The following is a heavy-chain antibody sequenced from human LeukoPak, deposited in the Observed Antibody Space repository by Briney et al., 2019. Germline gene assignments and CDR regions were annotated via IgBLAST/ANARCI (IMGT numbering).Heavy chain of an antibody. CDR3: AKDPSWYNWKFSGDY. J-gene: IGHJ4*02. D-gene: IGHD1-20*01. CDR2: IYSGGST. CDR1: GFTVSSNY. Sequence: PGGSLRLSCAASGFTVSSNYMSWVRQAPGKGLEWVSVIYSGGSTYYADSVKGRFTISRDNSKNTLYLQMNSLRAEDTAVYYCAKDPSWYNWKFSGDYWGQGTLVTVSS. V-gene: IGHV3-53*01.